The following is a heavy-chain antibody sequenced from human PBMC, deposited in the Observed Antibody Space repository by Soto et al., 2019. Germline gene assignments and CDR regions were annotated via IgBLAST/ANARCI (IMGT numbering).Heavy chain of an antibody. Sequence: ASVKVSCKASGYTFTSYGISWVRQAPGQGLEWMGWISAYNGNTNYAQKLQGRVTMTTDTSTSTAYMELRSLRSDDTAVYYCARELIPPGKNWFDPWGQGTLVTVYS. D-gene: IGHD3-16*01. J-gene: IGHJ5*02. CDR3: ARELIPPGKNWFDP. CDR1: GYTFTSYG. V-gene: IGHV1-18*04. CDR2: ISAYNGNT.